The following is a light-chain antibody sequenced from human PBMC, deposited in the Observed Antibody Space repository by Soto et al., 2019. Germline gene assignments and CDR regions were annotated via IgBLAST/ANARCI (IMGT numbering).Light chain of an antibody. CDR2: DAS. Sequence: DIQMTQSPSTVSASVGDAVTITCRASQSISTWLAWYQQKPGKAPNLLIYDASTLESGGPSWFSGSGSGTEFTLTISSLQPDDSATYYCQQYNRYPYTFGQGTKLEIK. CDR3: QQYNRYPYT. V-gene: IGKV1-5*01. CDR1: QSISTW. J-gene: IGKJ2*01.